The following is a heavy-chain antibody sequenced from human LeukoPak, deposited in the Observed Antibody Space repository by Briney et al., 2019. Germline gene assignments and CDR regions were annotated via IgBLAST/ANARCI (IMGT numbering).Heavy chain of an antibody. CDR3: ARVVGHSSGWLYYYYYYIDV. D-gene: IGHD6-19*01. CDR2: INHSGST. J-gene: IGHJ6*03. CDR1: GGSFSGYY. Sequence: PSETLSLTCAVYGGSFSGYYWSWIRQPPGKGLEWIGEINHSGSTNYNPSLKSRVTISVDTSKNQFSLKLSSVTAADAAVYYCARVVGHSSGWLYYYYYYIDVWGKGTTVTVSS. V-gene: IGHV4-34*01.